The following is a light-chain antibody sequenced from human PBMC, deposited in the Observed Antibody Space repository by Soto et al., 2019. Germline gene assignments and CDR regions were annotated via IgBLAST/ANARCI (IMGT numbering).Light chain of an antibody. J-gene: IGLJ1*01. Sequence: QSVLTQPASVSGSPGQSITISCTGTSIDVGGYNYVSWYQQYPGKAPKLMIYGVTNRPSGVSNRFSGSKTGNTASLIISGLQAEDEAYYYCFSHRGGDSHVXGTGTRSPS. CDR3: FSHRGGDSHV. V-gene: IGLV2-14*01. CDR2: GVT. CDR1: SIDVGGYNY.